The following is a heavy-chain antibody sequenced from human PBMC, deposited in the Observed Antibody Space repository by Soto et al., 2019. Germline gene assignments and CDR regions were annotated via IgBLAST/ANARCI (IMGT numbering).Heavy chain of an antibody. CDR1: GFTLSSYF. D-gene: IGHD1-1*01. J-gene: IGHJ5*02. CDR3: AKDLEKWLVQLGGLDT. V-gene: IGHV3-23*01. CDR2: ISNSGGST. Sequence: EVQLLESGGGMVQPGGSLRLCCVASGFTLSSYFMTWVRQAPGKGLEWVSAISNSGGSTYYADSVKGRFTISRDNSHNTLYLQMNNLRAADTARYYCAKDLEKWLVQLGGLDTWGQGAQVTVSS.